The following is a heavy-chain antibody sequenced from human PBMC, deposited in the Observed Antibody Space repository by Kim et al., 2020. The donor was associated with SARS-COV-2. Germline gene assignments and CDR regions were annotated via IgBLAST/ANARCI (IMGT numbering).Heavy chain of an antibody. CDR3: ARDVRYDSSGYYDIFRDY. J-gene: IGHJ4*02. CDR1: GFTFSSYW. V-gene: IGHV3-7*01. D-gene: IGHD3-22*01. CDR2: IKQDGSEK. Sequence: GGSLRLSCAASGFTFSSYWMSWVRQAPGKGLEWVANIKQDGSEKYYVDSVKGRFTISRDNAKNSLYLQMNSLRAEDTAVYYCARDVRYDSSGYYDIFRDYRGQGTLVTVSS.